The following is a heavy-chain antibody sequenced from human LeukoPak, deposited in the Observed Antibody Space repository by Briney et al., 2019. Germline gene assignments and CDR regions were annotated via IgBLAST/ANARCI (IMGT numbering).Heavy chain of an antibody. CDR3: ARHLTFYCSGGSCYRYNSWFDP. CDR2: IYYSGST. D-gene: IGHD2-15*01. Sequence: PGGSLRLSCAASGFTLSGYAMSWIRQPPGKGLEWIGSIYYSGSTYYNPSLKSRVTISVDTSKNQFSLKLSSVTAADTAVYYCARHLTFYCSGGSCYRYNSWFDPWGQGTRVTVSS. CDR1: GFTLSGYA. J-gene: IGHJ5*02. V-gene: IGHV4-39*01.